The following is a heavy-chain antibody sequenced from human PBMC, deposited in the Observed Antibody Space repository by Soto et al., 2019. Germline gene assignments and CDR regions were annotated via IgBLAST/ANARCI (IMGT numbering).Heavy chain of an antibody. CDR3: ARQYWSGGSCYLGGMDV. CDR2: IIPILGIA. J-gene: IGHJ6*02. CDR1: GGTFSSYT. Sequence: QVQLVQSGAEVKKPGSSVKVSCKASGGTFSSYTISWVRQAPGQGLEWMGRIIPILGIANYAQKFQGRVTITEDNDTSTAYMELSSLRSEDTAVYYCARQYWSGGSCYLGGMDVWGQGTTVTVSS. D-gene: IGHD2-15*01. V-gene: IGHV1-69*02.